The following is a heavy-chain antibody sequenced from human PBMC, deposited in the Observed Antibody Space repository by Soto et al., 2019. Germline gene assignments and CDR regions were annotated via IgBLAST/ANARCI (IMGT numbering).Heavy chain of an antibody. J-gene: IGHJ5*01. Sequence: SGALYLPCAFYGGSVNCYYWNWTRQPPGKGLEGIGETNHTGGTHYNPSLKSRVTMSIDTSKNQFSLRLSSVTAADTAIYYCATRITVFGLLIPPLDPWGQGTQVTVSS. D-gene: IGHD3-3*01. CDR2: TNHTGGT. CDR3: ATRITVFGLLIPPLDP. CDR1: GGSVNCYY. V-gene: IGHV4-34*01.